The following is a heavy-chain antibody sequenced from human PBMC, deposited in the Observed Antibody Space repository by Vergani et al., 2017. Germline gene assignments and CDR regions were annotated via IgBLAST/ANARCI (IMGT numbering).Heavy chain of an antibody. CDR1: GFSFPGYA. J-gene: IGHJ4*02. D-gene: IGHD1-1*01. V-gene: IGHV3-23*01. Sequence: EVQLLESGGGLVQPGGSLRLSCEASGFSFPGYAMSWVRQAPGKGLEWVSSVNPEGTNTPYADSVKGRFTISRDNAKNMMYLQLNSLRDEDTAVYYCARDGRIDAEGTDLDYWGQGTLVTVSS. CDR3: ARDGRIDAEGTDLDY. CDR2: VNPEGTNT.